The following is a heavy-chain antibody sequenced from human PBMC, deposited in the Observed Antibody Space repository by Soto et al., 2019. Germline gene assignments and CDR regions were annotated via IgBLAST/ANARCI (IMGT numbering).Heavy chain of an antibody. CDR3: ARDRSDWNYHYYGMDV. CDR1: GYTFTSYG. V-gene: IGHV1-18*04. J-gene: IGHJ6*02. CDR2: ISAYNGNT. D-gene: IGHD1-1*01. Sequence: ASVKVSCKASGYTFTSYGISWVRQAPGQGLEWMGWISAYNGNTNYAQKLQGRVTMTTDTSTSTAYMELRSLRSDDTAVYYCARDRSDWNYHYYGMDVWGPGTTVTVSS.